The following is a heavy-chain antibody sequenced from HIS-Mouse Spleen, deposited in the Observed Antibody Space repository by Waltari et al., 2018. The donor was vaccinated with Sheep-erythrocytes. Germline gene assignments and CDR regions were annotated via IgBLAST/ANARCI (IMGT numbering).Heavy chain of an antibody. CDR3: AKKGGDDYGDYGYYYGMDV. D-gene: IGHD4-17*01. CDR1: GFTFSSYG. Sequence: QVQLVESGGGVVQPGRSLRLSCAASGFTFSSYGMHWVRQAPGKGLEWVAVIWYDGRNKYYADSVKGRFTISRNNSKNTLYLQMNSLRAEDTAVYYCAKKGGDDYGDYGYYYGMDVWGQGTTVTVSS. CDR2: IWYDGRNK. V-gene: IGHV3-33*06. J-gene: IGHJ6*02.